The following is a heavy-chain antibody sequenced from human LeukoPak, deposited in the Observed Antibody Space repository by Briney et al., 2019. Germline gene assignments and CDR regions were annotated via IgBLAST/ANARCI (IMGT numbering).Heavy chain of an antibody. CDR2: ISTGGTT. J-gene: IGHJ4*02. CDR1: RGSISSYY. Sequence: PSETLSLTCAVSRGSISSYYWSWIRQPAGQGLEWIGRISTGGTTNYNPPLTSRITMSVDTSKNQFSLNLTSVTAADKAVYYCARELSPSRAHDYWGQGTLVTVSS. D-gene: IGHD5-24*01. V-gene: IGHV4-4*07. CDR3: ARELSPSRAHDY.